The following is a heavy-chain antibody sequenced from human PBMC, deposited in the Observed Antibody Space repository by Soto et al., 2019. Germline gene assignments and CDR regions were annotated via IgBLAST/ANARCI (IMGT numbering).Heavy chain of an antibody. CDR1: GVTISTYY. D-gene: IGHD6-19*01. J-gene: IGHJ4*02. V-gene: IGHV4-59*01. CDR3: VREAYSGCGHAIER. CDR2: NYNSATS. Sequence: PSETLPLTYAVSGVTISTYYWSWIRPPPGTGLQWIVYNYNSATSNYDPSPKIRVSRSVATAKDQFSLRLSSVTAADTAIYYFVREAYSGCGHAIERWGQGILVTVSS.